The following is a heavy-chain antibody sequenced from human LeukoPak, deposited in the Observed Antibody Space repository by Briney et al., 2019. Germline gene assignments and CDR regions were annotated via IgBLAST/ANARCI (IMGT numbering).Heavy chain of an antibody. V-gene: IGHV6-1*01. D-gene: IGHD1-1*01. CDR3: AREPGQYNWNDGYYYYYMDV. Sequence: SQTLSLTCAISGDSVSSNIAAWNWIRQSPSRGLEWLGRTYYRSKWYNQYAVSVKSRITINPDTSQNQFSLQLNSVTAADTAVYYCAREPGQYNWNDGYYYYYMDVWGKGTTVTISS. J-gene: IGHJ6*03. CDR1: GDSVSSNIAA. CDR2: TYYRSKWYN.